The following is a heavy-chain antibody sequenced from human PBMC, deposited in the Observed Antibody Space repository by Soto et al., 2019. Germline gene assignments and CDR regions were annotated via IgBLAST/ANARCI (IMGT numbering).Heavy chain of an antibody. D-gene: IGHD6-13*01. V-gene: IGHV1-18*04. J-gene: IGHJ5*02. CDR2: ISAYNGNT. Sequence: QVQLVQSGAEVKKPGASVKVSCKASGYTFTSYGISWVRQAPGQGLEWMGWISAYNGNTNYAQKLQGRVTMTTDTSTSTAYMELRSLSSVDTSVYYCASGHYSSSINWFDPWGQGTLVTVSS. CDR3: ASGHYSSSINWFDP. CDR1: GYTFTSYG.